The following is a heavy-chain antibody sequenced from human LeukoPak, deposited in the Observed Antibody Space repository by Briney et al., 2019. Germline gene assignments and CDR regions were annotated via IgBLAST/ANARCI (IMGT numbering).Heavy chain of an antibody. CDR3: ARDLGMIMITFGGVIPFDY. CDR2: ISASNGNT. D-gene: IGHD3-16*01. Sequence: GASVKVSCKASGYTFTSYGISWVRQAPGQGLEWMGWISASNGNTNYAQKLQGRVTMTTDTSTSTAYMELRSLRSDDTAVYYCARDLGMIMITFGGVIPFDYWGQGTLVTVSS. V-gene: IGHV1-18*01. J-gene: IGHJ4*02. CDR1: GYTFTSYG.